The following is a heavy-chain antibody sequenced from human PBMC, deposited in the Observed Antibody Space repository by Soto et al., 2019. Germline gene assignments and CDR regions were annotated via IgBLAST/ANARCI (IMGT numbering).Heavy chain of an antibody. CDR1: GFTFSSYW. CDR3: ARVTRGDYYYFDY. J-gene: IGHJ4*02. Sequence: GGSLRLSCAASGFTFSSYWMSWVRQAPGEGLEWVANIKQDGSEKYYVDSVKGRFTISRDNAKNSLYLQMNSLRAEDTAVYYCARVTRGDYYYFDYWGQGTLVTVSS. V-gene: IGHV3-7*03. CDR2: IKQDGSEK. D-gene: IGHD4-17*01.